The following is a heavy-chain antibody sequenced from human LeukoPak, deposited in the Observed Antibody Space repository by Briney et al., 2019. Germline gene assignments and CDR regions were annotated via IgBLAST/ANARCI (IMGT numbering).Heavy chain of an antibody. Sequence: GGSLRLSCAASGFTFSTYGMHWVRQAPGKGLEWVAVISYDGGNKYYGESVEGRFTISRDNSKKTVNLQMSSLRAEDTAVYFCAKDYTGYFGMDVWGQGTTVTVSS. CDR3: AKDYTGYFGMDV. CDR1: GFTFSTYG. V-gene: IGHV3-30*18. CDR2: ISYDGGNK. J-gene: IGHJ6*02.